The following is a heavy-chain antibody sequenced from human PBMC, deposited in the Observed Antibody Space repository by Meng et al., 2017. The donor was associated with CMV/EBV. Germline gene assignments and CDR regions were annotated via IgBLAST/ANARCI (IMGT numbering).Heavy chain of an antibody. CDR3: TRFPAY. CDR2: IRSKAYGGTT. CDR1: GFTFSSYS. Sequence: GESLKISCAASGFTFSSYSMNWVRQAPGKGLEWVGFIRSKAYGGTTEYAASVKGRFTISRDDSKSIAYLQMNSLKTEDTAVYYCTRFPAYWGQGTLVTVSS. V-gene: IGHV3-49*04. J-gene: IGHJ4*02.